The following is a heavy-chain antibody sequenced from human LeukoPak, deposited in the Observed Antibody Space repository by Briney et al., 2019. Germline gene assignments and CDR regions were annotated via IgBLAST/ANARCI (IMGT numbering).Heavy chain of an antibody. Sequence: SETLSLTCAVYGGSFSGYYWSWIRLPPGKGLEWIGEINHSGSTNYNPSLKSRVTISVDTSKNQFSLKLSSVTAADTAVYYCARRRLQFWRAFDIWGQGTMVTVSS. D-gene: IGHD5-24*01. J-gene: IGHJ3*02. CDR2: INHSGST. V-gene: IGHV4-34*01. CDR1: GGSFSGYY. CDR3: ARRRLQFWRAFDI.